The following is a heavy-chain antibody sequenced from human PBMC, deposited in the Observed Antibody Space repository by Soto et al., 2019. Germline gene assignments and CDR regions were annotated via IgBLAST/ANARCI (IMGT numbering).Heavy chain of an antibody. CDR1: GFTFSSYA. D-gene: IGHD4-17*01. J-gene: IGHJ1*01. V-gene: IGHV3-23*01. Sequence: GSLRLSCAASGFTFSSYAMSWVRQAPGKGLEWVSAISGSGGSTYYADSVKGRFTISRDNSKNTLYLRMNSLRAEDTAVYYCAKDPTVTPRPQYFQHWGQGTLVTVSS. CDR3: AKDPTVTPRPQYFQH. CDR2: ISGSGGST.